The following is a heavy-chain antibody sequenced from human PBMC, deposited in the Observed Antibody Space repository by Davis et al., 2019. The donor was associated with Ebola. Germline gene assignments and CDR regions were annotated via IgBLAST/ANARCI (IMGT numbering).Heavy chain of an antibody. D-gene: IGHD3-10*01. J-gene: IGHJ6*02. CDR3: ARGITMVQGVIITAPVLDYYYYGMDV. Sequence: GSLRLSCAASGFTFSSYSMNWVRQAPGKGLEWVSYISSSSSTIYYADSVTGRFTISRDNAKNSLYLQMNSLRDEDTAVYYCARGITMVQGVIITAPVLDYYYYGMDVWGQGTTVTVSS. CDR2: ISSSSSTI. CDR1: GFTFSSYS. V-gene: IGHV3-48*02.